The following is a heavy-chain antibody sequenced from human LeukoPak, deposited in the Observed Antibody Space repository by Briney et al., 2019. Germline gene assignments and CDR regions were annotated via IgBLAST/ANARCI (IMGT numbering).Heavy chain of an antibody. D-gene: IGHD2-15*01. V-gene: IGHV1-8*02. Sequence: ASVKVSCKASGYTFTGYYMHWVRQAPGQGLEWMGWMNPNSGNTGYAQKFQGRVTMTRNTSISTAYMELSSLRSEDTAVYYCARATTIGPIVVVAATDYWGQGTLVTVSS. CDR3: ARATTIGPIVVVAATDY. CDR2: MNPNSGNT. CDR1: GYTFTGYY. J-gene: IGHJ4*02.